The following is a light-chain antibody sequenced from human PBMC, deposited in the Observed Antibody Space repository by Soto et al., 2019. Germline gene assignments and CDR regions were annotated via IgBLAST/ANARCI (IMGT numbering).Light chain of an antibody. J-gene: IGLJ3*02. CDR1: NIGSKN. Sequence: SYELTQPLSVSVALGQTARITCGGNNIGSKNVHWYQQKPGQAPVLVIYRDSNRPSGIPERFSGSNSGNTATLTISRAQAGDGADYYCQVWDSSTGEVFGGGTKVTVL. V-gene: IGLV3-9*01. CDR2: RDS. CDR3: QVWDSSTGEV.